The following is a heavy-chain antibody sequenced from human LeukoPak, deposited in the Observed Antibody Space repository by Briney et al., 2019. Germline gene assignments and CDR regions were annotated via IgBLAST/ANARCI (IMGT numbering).Heavy chain of an antibody. D-gene: IGHD3-16*01. CDR3: ARGPFSYVSPPRDTGGMDV. CDR1: GGTFSSYA. Sequence: GASVKVSCKASGGTFSSYAISWVRQAPGQGLERMGWISAYNGNTNYAQKLQGRVTMTTDTSTSTAYMELRSLRSDDTAVYYCARGPFSYVSPPRDTGGMDVWGQGTTVTVSS. J-gene: IGHJ6*02. V-gene: IGHV1-18*01. CDR2: ISAYNGNT.